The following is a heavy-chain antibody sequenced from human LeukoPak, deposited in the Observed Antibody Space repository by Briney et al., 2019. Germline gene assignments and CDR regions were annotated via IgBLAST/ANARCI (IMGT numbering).Heavy chain of an antibody. Sequence: GGSLRLSCAASGFTFSTYGMHWVRQAPGKGLEWVAFIRYDGSNKYYADSVKGRLTISRDSSKNTLYLQMNSLSAEDTAVYYCARRATTQRGHSYGLDYWGQGTLVTVSS. CDR1: GFTFSTYG. D-gene: IGHD5-18*01. CDR3: ARRATTQRGHSYGLDY. J-gene: IGHJ4*02. CDR2: IRYDGSNK. V-gene: IGHV3-30*02.